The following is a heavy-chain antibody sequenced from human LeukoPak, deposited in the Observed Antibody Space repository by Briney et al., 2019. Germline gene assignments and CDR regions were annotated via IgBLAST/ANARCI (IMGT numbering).Heavy chain of an antibody. D-gene: IGHD6-13*01. V-gene: IGHV3-11*04. CDR2: ISSSGSTI. CDR3: ARSEDSSSWYPTGRYFDL. CDR1: GFTFSDYY. Sequence: GGSLRLSCAASGFTFSDYYMSWIRQAPGKGLEWVSYISSSGSTIYYADSVKGRFTISRDNAKNSLYLQMNSLRAEDTAVYYCARSEDSSSWYPTGRYFDLWGRGTLVTVSS. J-gene: IGHJ2*01.